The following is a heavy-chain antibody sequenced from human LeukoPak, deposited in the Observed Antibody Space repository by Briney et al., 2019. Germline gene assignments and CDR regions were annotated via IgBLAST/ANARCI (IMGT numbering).Heavy chain of an antibody. D-gene: IGHD3-9*01. J-gene: IGHJ3*02. CDR1: GFSLDNYA. CDR2: IWSDGSNK. CDR3: AIEGDILRGADAFDI. Sequence: PGGSLRLSCAASGFSLDNYAMHWVRQAPGQGLEWVAVIWSDGSNKYYADSVKGRFTISRDKSKNTLSLQMNSLRAEDTAVYYCAIEGDILRGADAFDIWGQGTLVTISS. V-gene: IGHV3-33*01.